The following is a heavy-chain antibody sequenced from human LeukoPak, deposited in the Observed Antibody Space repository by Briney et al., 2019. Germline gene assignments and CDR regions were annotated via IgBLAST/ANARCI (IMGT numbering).Heavy chain of an antibody. CDR1: GFTFSSYG. Sequence: GGSLRLSCAASGFTFSSYGMHWVRQAPGKGLEWVAFIRYDGTKNYYADSVKGRFTISRDNSKDTLYLQMNSLRAEDTAVYYCAKVRTTGHNHFDSWGQGTLVTVSS. J-gene: IGHJ4*02. V-gene: IGHV3-30*02. CDR2: IRYDGTKN. CDR3: AKVRTTGHNHFDS. D-gene: IGHD1-1*01.